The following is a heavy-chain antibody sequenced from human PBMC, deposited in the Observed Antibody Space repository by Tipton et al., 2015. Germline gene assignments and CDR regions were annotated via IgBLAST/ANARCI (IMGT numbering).Heavy chain of an antibody. D-gene: IGHD6-19*01. V-gene: IGHV1-69*01. CDR1: GGIFNSTM. CDR2: VLPILDRR. CDR3: ARGSGGGGNANDVFDI. J-gene: IGHJ3*02. Sequence: QVQLVQSGAEVKKPGSSIKVSCKASGGIFNSTMWAWVRQAPGQGLEWVGGVLPILDRRVYAQTLRDRVTITADEAPRTLYMELSGLRPDDTAVYYCARGSGGGGNANDVFDIWGQGTMVTVSS.